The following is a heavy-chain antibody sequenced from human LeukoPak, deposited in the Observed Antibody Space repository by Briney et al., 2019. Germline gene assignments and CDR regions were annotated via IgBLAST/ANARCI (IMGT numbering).Heavy chain of an antibody. CDR3: ARDLRTNWNFDYYCMDV. V-gene: IGHV4-30-2*01. J-gene: IGHJ6*03. Sequence: SQTLSLTCTVSGGSISSGGYYWSWIRQPPGKGLEWIGYIYHSGSTYYNPSLKSRVTISVDRSKNQFSLKLSSVTAADTAVYYCARDLRTNWNFDYYCMDVWGKGTMVTVSS. CDR1: GGSISSGGYY. CDR2: IYHSGST. D-gene: IGHD1-7*01.